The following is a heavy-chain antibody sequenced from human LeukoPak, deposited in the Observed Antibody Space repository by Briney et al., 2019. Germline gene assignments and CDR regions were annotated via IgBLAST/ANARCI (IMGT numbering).Heavy chain of an antibody. D-gene: IGHD3-3*01. V-gene: IGHV3-21*01. J-gene: IGHJ4*02. Sequence: PGGSLRLSCAASGFTFSSYSMNWVRQAPGKGLEWVSSTSSSSSYIYYADSVKGRFTISRDNAKNSLYLQMNSLRAEDTAVYYCARDSVFGVVINLFDYWGQGTLVTVSS. CDR3: ARDSVFGVVINLFDY. CDR1: GFTFSSYS. CDR2: TSSSSSYI.